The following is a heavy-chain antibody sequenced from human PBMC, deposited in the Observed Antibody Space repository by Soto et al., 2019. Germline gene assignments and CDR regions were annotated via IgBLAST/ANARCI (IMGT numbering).Heavy chain of an antibody. Sequence: EVQLVESGGGLVKPGGSLRLSCAASGFTFSSYTMIWARQAPGKGLEWVSSISSRNIYIYYADSVKGRFTISRDNAKNSLYLQMNSLRGEDTAVYYCGRGSDYDELDYWGQGTLVTVSS. D-gene: IGHD5-12*01. V-gene: IGHV3-21*01. CDR3: GRGSDYDELDY. CDR2: ISSRNIYI. CDR1: GFTFSSYT. J-gene: IGHJ4*02.